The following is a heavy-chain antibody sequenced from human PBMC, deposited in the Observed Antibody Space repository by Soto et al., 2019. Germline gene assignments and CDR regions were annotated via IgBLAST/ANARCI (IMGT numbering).Heavy chain of an antibody. CDR2: ISWNSDNI. V-gene: IGHV3-9*01. CDR1: GFTFDDYA. Sequence: GGSLILSCAASGFTFDDYAMHWVRRAPGKGLEWVSGISWNSDNIVYADSVKGRFTISRDNAKNSLYLQMNSLRAEDTALYYCAKDLYSNYGDAFDIWGQGTMVTVS. D-gene: IGHD4-4*01. J-gene: IGHJ3*02. CDR3: AKDLYSNYGDAFDI.